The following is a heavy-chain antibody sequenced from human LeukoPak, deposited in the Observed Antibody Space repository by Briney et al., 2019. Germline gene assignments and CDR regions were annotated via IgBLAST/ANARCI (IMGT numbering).Heavy chain of an antibody. V-gene: IGHV1-46*01. J-gene: IGHJ6*02. CDR1: GYTFTSYY. Sequence: ASVRVSCKASGYTFTSYYMHWVRQAPGQGLEWMGIINPSGGSTSYAQKFQGRVTMTRDTSTSTVYMELSSLRSEDTAVYYCARDVPYSSGWSYYYYYGMDVWGQGTTVTVSS. CDR3: ARDVPYSSGWSYYYYYGMDV. D-gene: IGHD6-19*01. CDR2: INPSGGST.